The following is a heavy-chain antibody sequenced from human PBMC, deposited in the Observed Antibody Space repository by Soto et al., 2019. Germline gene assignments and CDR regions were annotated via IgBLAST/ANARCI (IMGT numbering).Heavy chain of an antibody. J-gene: IGHJ6*02. CDR2: ISYDGSEK. Sequence: PGGSLRLSCAVSGFTFSSYGMHWVRQAPVKGLEWVAFISYDGSEKYYADSVKGRFTISRDNSKNTPYLQMNSLRAEDTAVFYCAKAGGPTYNYYGVEVWGQGTTVTVSS. CDR3: AKAGGPTYNYYGVEV. D-gene: IGHD1-1*01. V-gene: IGHV3-30*18. CDR1: GFTFSSYG.